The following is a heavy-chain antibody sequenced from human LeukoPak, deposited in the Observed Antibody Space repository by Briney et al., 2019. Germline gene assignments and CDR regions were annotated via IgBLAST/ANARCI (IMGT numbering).Heavy chain of an antibody. D-gene: IGHD3-10*01. CDR3: ARDKAHSYGYYFDP. V-gene: IGHV4-4*08. CDR2: IASGTT. CDR1: GDAISTYY. Sequence: SETLSLTCTVSGDAISTYYWNWIRQTPGKGLEWVGHIASGTTDYNPSLKSRAIISVDTSKNQISLRLTSVTAADTAVYYCARDKAHSYGYYFDPWGPGTQVLVPS. J-gene: IGHJ4*02.